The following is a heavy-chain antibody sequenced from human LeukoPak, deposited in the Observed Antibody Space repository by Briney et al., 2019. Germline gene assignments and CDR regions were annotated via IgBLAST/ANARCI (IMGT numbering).Heavy chain of an antibody. D-gene: IGHD2-2*03. CDR1: NGSMTSDSCY. CDR2: IFYSGKT. Sequence: SETLSLTCTVSNGSMTSDSCYWAWVRQPPGKGLEWIGTIFYSGKTYYSASLKSRVTVSLDTSRKNFSLRLSSVTAADTAVYYCARLWIVSTWFDAWGRGALVTVSS. V-gene: IGHV4-39*02. J-gene: IGHJ5*02. CDR3: ARLWIVSTWFDA.